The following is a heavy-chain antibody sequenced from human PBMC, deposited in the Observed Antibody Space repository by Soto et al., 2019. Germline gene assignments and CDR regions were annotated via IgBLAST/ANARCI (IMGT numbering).Heavy chain of an antibody. J-gene: IGHJ5*02. CDR1: GGTFSSYA. CDR2: IIPIFGTA. D-gene: IGHD3-10*01. V-gene: IGHV1-69*01. CDR3: ARGGAYYGSGEGPWFDP. Sequence: QVQLVQSGAEVKKPGSSVKVSCKASGGTFSSYAISWVRQAPGQGLEWMGGIIPIFGTANYAQKFQGRVTITADESTSTAYMELSSLGSEDTAVYYCARGGAYYGSGEGPWFDPWGQGTLVTVSS.